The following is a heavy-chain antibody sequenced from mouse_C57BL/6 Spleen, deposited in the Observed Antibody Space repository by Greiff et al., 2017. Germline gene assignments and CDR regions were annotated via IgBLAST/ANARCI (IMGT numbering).Heavy chain of an antibody. CDR3: ARGDGNYEGVYFDY. J-gene: IGHJ2*01. V-gene: IGHV1-42*01. Sequence: VQLKESGPELVKPGASVKISCKASGYSFTGYYMNWVKQSPETSLEWIGEINPSTGGTTYNQKFKAKATLTVDKSSSIAYMQLKSLTSEDSAVYYCARGDGNYEGVYFDYWGQGTTLTVSS. CDR1: GYSFTGYY. D-gene: IGHD2-1*01. CDR2: INPSTGGT.